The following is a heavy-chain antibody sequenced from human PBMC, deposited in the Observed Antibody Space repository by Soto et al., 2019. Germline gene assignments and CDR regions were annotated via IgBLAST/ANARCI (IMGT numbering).Heavy chain of an antibody. V-gene: IGHV4-34*01. CDR1: GGSFSGYY. Sequence: PSETLSLTCAVYGGSFSGYYWSWIRQPPGKGLEWIGEINHSGSTNYTPSLKSRVTISVDTSKNQFSLKLSSVTAADTAVYYCARKYSGSYYANFDYWGQGTLVTVSS. CDR3: ARKYSGSYYANFDY. CDR2: INHSGST. J-gene: IGHJ4*02. D-gene: IGHD1-26*01.